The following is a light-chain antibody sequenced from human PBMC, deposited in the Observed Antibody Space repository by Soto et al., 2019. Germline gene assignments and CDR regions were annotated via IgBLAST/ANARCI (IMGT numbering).Light chain of an antibody. J-gene: IGKJ1*01. CDR3: QHYNGYRWT. Sequence: DIQMTQSPSTLSASVGDRVTITCRASQSVSNWLAWYQQKPGKAPKILIYKASSLESGVPSRFSGSGSGTEFTLTISRLRPDDFATYYCQHYNGYRWTFGQGTKV. CDR2: KAS. V-gene: IGKV1-5*03. CDR1: QSVSNW.